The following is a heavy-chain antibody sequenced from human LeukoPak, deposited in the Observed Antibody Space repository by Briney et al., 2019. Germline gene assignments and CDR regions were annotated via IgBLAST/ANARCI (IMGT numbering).Heavy chain of an antibody. CDR1: GFTFSNYW. V-gene: IGHV3-74*01. Sequence: GGSLRLSCTASGFTFSNYWMHWVRQAPGKGLVWVSRINSDGIGTIYADSVKGRFTISRDNAKNTLYLQMNSLRAEDTAVYYCTRDRHYGMEVWGQGTTVTVSS. CDR2: INSDGIGT. CDR3: TRDRHYGMEV. J-gene: IGHJ6*02.